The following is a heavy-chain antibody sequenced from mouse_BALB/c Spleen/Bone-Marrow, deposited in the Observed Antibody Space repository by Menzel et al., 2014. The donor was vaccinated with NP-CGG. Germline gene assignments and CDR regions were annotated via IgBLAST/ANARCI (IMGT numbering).Heavy chain of an antibody. Sequence: DVKLVESGGGLVQPGGSLRLSCATSGFTFSDFYMEWVRQPPGMRLEWIAASRNKANDYTTEYSASLKGRFIVSRDTSQSILYLQMNALRAEDTAIYYCARDTGARAMDYWGQGTSVTVSS. CDR1: GFTFSDFY. CDR2: SRNKANDYTT. D-gene: IGHD4-1*01. J-gene: IGHJ4*01. CDR3: ARDTGARAMDY. V-gene: IGHV7-1*02.